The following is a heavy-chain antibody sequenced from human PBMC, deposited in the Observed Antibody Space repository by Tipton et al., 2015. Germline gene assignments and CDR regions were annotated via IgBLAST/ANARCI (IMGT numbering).Heavy chain of an antibody. D-gene: IGHD5-24*01. CDR2: ISYTDTT. Sequence: GLVKLSESLSLTCNVSGGSVSSGNYYWSWIRQPPGKALEWIGYISYTDTTHYNPSLKSRVTISLDSSKNQFSLTLNSVTAADTAVYYCARDLEHGMDVWGQGTTVTVSS. J-gene: IGHJ6*02. V-gene: IGHV4-61*01. CDR1: GGSVSSGNYY. CDR3: ARDLEHGMDV.